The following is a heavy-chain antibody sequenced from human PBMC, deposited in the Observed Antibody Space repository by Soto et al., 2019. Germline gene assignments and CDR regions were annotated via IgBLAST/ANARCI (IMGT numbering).Heavy chain of an antibody. CDR3: AGGFPRTDSIVVVISSSPNDYYGMDV. CDR2: INSDGSST. CDR1: GFTFSSYW. D-gene: IGHD3-22*01. V-gene: IGHV3-74*01. J-gene: IGHJ6*02. Sequence: GGSLRLSCAASGFTFSSYWMHWVRQAPGKGLVWVSRINSDGSSTSYADSVKGRFTISRDNAKNTLYLQMNSLRAEDTAVYYCAGGFPRTDSIVVVISSSPNDYYGMDVWGQGTTVTVSS.